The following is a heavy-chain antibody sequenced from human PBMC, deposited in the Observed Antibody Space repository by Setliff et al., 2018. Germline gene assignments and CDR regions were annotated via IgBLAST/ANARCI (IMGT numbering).Heavy chain of an antibody. V-gene: IGHV1-2*02. J-gene: IGHJ6*02. CDR1: GYIFSDHY. CDR2: INSNGGDT. Sequence: ASVKVSCKASGYIFSDHYMHWVRQAPGKGPEWMGWINSNGGDTNYAQTFEGRLTLTRDTSIRATYMELATLRSDDTAVYYCARARHFGMDVWGQGTTVTVSS. CDR3: ARARHFGMDV.